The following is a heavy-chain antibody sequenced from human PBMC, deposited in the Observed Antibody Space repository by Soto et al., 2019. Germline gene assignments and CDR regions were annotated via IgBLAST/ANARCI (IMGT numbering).Heavy chain of an antibody. CDR1: GFTFSSCD. Sequence: EVQLVESGGGLVQPGGSLRLSCAASGFTFSSCDMHWVRQSTGKGLEWVSGIGTAGDTYYPDSVKGRFTISREDAKNSLYLQMNNLRAEDTAVYYCARAIERGRRGSVAYDFWGRGTLVTVSS. CDR3: ARAIERGRRGSVAYDF. D-gene: IGHD3-16*01. J-gene: IGHJ4*02. V-gene: IGHV3-13*01. CDR2: IGTAGDT.